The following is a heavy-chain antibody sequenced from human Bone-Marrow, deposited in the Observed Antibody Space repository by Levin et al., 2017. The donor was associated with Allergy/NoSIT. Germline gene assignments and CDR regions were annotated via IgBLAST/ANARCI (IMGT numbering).Heavy chain of an antibody. D-gene: IGHD2-21*02. CDR1: GGDINNNNYY. CDR3: AIQDSVVVPGYFDY. J-gene: IGHJ4*02. Sequence: SETLSLTCTVSGGDINNNNYYWAWIRQPPGKGLEWIGTIYYSGNTYYNPSLKSRITISVDTSKNQFSLKVSSVTAADTALYYCAIQDSVVVPGYFDYWGQGTLVTVSS. V-gene: IGHV4-39*01. CDR2: IYYSGNT.